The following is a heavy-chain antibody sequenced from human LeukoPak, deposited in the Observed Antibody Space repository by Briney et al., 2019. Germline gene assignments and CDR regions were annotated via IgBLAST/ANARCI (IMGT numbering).Heavy chain of an antibody. CDR3: TRELRGFSGYDEKAFDF. V-gene: IGHV3-21*01. CDR2: ISTSSSYI. J-gene: IGHJ4*02. CDR1: GLTFSGYS. Sequence: GGSLRLSCAASGLTFSGYSMNWVRQAPGKGLEWVSSISTSSSYIHYTDSVKGRFTISRDNAKNSLYLQMNSLRAEDTAVYYCTRELRGFSGYDEKAFDFWGQGTLVTVSA. D-gene: IGHD5-12*01.